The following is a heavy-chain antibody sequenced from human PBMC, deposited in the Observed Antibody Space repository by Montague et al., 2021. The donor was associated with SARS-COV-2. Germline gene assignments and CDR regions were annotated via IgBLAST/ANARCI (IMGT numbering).Heavy chain of an antibody. CDR2: IYYSGST. D-gene: IGHD2-15*01. Sequence: SETLSLTCTVSGGSISSSSYYWGWIRQPPGKGLGWIGSIYYSGSTYYNPSLKSRVTISVDTSKNQFSLKLSSMTAADTAVYYCATEVVVGHYYYYYGMDVWGQGTTVTVSS. CDR1: GGSISSSSYY. CDR3: ATEVVVGHYYYYYGMDV. V-gene: IGHV4-39*01. J-gene: IGHJ6*02.